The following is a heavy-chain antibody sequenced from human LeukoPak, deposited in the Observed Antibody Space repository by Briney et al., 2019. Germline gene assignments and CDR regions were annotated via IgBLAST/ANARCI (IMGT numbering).Heavy chain of an antibody. CDR1: GFTFSSYG. D-gene: IGHD1-1*01. V-gene: IGHV3-30*03. J-gene: IGHJ4*02. CDR3: ARGSPVQRPGTPINY. CDR2: ISYDGSNK. Sequence: GGSLRLSCAASGFTFSSYGMHWVRQAPGKGLEWVAVISYDGSNKYYADSVKGRFTISRDNSKNTLYLQMNSLRAEDTAVYYCARGSPVQRPGTPINYWGQGTLVTVSS.